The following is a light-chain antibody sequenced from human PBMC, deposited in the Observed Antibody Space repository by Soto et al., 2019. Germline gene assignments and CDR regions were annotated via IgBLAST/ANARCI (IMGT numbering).Light chain of an antibody. CDR3: SSYTTPLYD. J-gene: IGLJ1*01. Sequence: QSALTQPASVSGSPGQSVTISCTGSSSDVGGADYVSWYQQHPGKAPKLIIFDVRHRPSGISSRFSGSKSVSTASLTISGLQAEDEAEYYFSSYTTPLYDFGTGTKLTVL. CDR1: SSDVGGADY. V-gene: IGLV2-14*03. CDR2: DVR.